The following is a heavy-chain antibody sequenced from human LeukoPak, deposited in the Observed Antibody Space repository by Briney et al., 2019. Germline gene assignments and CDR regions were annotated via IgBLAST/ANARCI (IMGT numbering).Heavy chain of an antibody. CDR1: GLTFSSST. Sequence: GGSLRLSCSASGLTFSSSTFNWVRQAPGQGLQWISYISTRSGPIYYPVSVTGQFTISRDDGRISVHPQDTAVYYCATDFSYCTASRCHHCFDPWGQGTLVTVSS. J-gene: IGHJ5*02. D-gene: IGHD2-8*01. V-gene: IGHV3-48*01. CDR3: ATDFSYCTASRCHHCFDP. CDR2: ISTRSGPI.